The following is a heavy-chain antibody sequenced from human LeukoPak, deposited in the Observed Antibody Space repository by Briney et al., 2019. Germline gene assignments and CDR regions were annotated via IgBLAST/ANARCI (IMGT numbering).Heavy chain of an antibody. CDR1: GSTFSRNA. Sequence: GGSLRLSCAASGSTFSRNAMGWVRQAPGKGLEWVSGIGSDSNTHYADSVKGRFTISRDNSQNTLYLQMSSLRAEDTAVYYCAKDLLRWSFDSWGQGILVTVSS. J-gene: IGHJ4*02. CDR2: IGSDSNT. V-gene: IGHV3-23*01. D-gene: IGHD4-17*01. CDR3: AKDLLRWSFDS.